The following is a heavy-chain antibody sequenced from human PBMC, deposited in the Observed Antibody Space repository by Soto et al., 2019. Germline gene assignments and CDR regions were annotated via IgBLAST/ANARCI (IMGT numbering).Heavy chain of an antibody. Sequence: QTGGSLRLSCAASGFTFSSYGMHWVRQAPGKGLEWVAVISYDGSNKYYADSVKGRFTISRDNSKNTLYLQMNSLRAEDTAVYYCAKEGPYRAYFDYWGQGTLVTVSS. J-gene: IGHJ4*02. CDR3: AKEGPYRAYFDY. V-gene: IGHV3-30*18. CDR1: GFTFSSYG. CDR2: ISYDGSNK. D-gene: IGHD1-26*01.